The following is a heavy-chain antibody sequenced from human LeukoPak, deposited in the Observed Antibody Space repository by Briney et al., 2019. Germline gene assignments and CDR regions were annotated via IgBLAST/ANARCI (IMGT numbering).Heavy chain of an antibody. CDR2: IRNRANSYAT. V-gene: IGHV3-73*01. CDR3: TRQITGTPAPYYYYMDV. Sequence: GGSLRLSCAASGFTFSGSAMHWVRQASGKGLEWVGGIRNRANSYATAYAASVKGRFTSSRNDAKKTAYLQMISRKTEDTAVYYCTRQITGTPAPYYYYMDVWGKGTTVTVSS. J-gene: IGHJ6*03. CDR1: GFTFSGSA. D-gene: IGHD1-20*01.